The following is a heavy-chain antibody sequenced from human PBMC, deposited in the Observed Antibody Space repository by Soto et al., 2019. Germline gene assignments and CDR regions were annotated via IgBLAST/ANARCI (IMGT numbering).Heavy chain of an antibody. D-gene: IGHD3-10*01. V-gene: IGHV3-33*08. CDR3: ARDSGAGLYYFDS. CDR1: GFNFSSYG. Sequence: GGSLRLSCAASGFNFSSYGMHWVRQAPGKGLEWVAVIWYDGSNEYYADSVKGRFTISRDNSKNTLYLQMNSLRAEDTAVYYCARDSGAGLYYFDSWGQGTLVTVSS. CDR2: IWYDGSNE. J-gene: IGHJ4*02.